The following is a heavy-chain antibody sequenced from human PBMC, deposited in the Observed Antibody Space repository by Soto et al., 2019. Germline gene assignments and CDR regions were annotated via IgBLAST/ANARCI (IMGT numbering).Heavy chain of an antibody. CDR2: ITPFNGNT. V-gene: IGHV1-45*02. J-gene: IGHJ3*02. CDR1: GYTFTYRH. D-gene: IGHD3-10*01. Sequence: QMQLVQSGAEVKKTGSSVKISCRASGYTFTYRHLHWLRQAPGQALEWMGWITPFNGNTNYAQKFHGSVVLNRDASMSTVYLELRSLRSEDTAMYYCANLASGSDSFDIWGQGTMVTVSS. CDR3: ANLASGSDSFDI.